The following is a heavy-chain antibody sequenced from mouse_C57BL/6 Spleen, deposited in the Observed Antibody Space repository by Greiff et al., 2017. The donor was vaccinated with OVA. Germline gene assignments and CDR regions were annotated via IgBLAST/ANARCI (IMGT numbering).Heavy chain of an antibody. D-gene: IGHD1-1*01. CDR1: GYSITSGYY. V-gene: IGHV3-6*01. CDR2: ISYDGSN. J-gene: IGHJ2*01. Sequence: EVQRVESGPGLVKPSQSLSLTCSVTGYSITSGYYWNWIRQFPGNKLEWMGYISYDGSNNYNPSLKNRISITRDTSKNQFFLKLNSVTTEDTATYYCARRGFTTVVADYWGQGTTLTVSS. CDR3: ARRGFTTVVADY.